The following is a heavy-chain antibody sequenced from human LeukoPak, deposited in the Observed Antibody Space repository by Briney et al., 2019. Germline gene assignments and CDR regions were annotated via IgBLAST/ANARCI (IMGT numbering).Heavy chain of an antibody. D-gene: IGHD6-13*01. CDR3: ARLYGYSSSWYDY. Sequence: SETLSLTCTVSGGSISSYYWGWIRQPPGKGLEWIGSIYYSGSTYYNPSLKSRVTISVDTSKNQFSLKLSSVTAADTAVYYCARLYGYSSSWYDYWGQGALVTVSS. CDR1: GGSISSYY. J-gene: IGHJ4*02. CDR2: IYYSGST. V-gene: IGHV4-39*01.